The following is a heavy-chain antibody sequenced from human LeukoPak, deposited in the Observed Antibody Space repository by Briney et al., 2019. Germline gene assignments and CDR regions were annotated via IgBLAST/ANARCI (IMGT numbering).Heavy chain of an antibody. Sequence: PSETLSLTCTVSGGSISSSSYYWSWIRQPPGKGLEWIGYIYYSGSTNYNPSLKSRVTISVDTSKNQFSLKLSSVTAADTAVYYCASGGSGWTGGAFDIWGQGTMVTVSS. CDR3: ASGGSGWTGGAFDI. CDR2: IYYSGST. J-gene: IGHJ3*02. V-gene: IGHV4-61*05. D-gene: IGHD6-19*01. CDR1: GGSISSSSYY.